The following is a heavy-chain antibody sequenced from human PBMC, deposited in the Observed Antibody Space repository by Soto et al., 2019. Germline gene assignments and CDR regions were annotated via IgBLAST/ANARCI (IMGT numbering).Heavy chain of an antibody. CDR2: INHDGSKT. V-gene: IGHV3-74*01. CDR1: KFSFNNYW. D-gene: IGHD6-19*01. Sequence: GGSLRLSCAASKFSFNNYWMHRVRQVPGKGPAWVSRINHDGSKTEYADSVKGRFTISRDNTKNTLYLQMNSLRVEDTAMYYCVREPWGFSGSWYDYWGQGTLVTVSS. CDR3: VREPWGFSGSWYDY. J-gene: IGHJ4*02.